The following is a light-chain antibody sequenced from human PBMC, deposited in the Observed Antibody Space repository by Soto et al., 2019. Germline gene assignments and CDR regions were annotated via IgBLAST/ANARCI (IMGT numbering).Light chain of an antibody. V-gene: IGLV1-47*01. Sequence: QSVLTQSPSASGTPGQRVTISCSGSSSNIGNFYVYWYQQLPGTAPKLLIYKNNQRPLGVPDRFSGSKSVTSASLAISGLRSEDEADYYCAAWDDSLSGPGVFGGGTQLTVL. CDR2: KNN. J-gene: IGLJ7*01. CDR1: SSNIGNFY. CDR3: AAWDDSLSGPGV.